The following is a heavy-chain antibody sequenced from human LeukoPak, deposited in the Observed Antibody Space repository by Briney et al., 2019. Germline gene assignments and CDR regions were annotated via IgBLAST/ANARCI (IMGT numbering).Heavy chain of an antibody. CDR3: AKGSEGWLQFLHGYYFDY. J-gene: IGHJ4*02. Sequence: GGSLRLSCAVSGFNLSSYGMHWVRQAPGKGLEWVTSIWFDGSNIHYADSVKGRFTISRDNSKNTLYLQMNSLRAEDTAVYYCAKGSEGWLQFLHGYYFDYWGQGTLVTVSS. V-gene: IGHV3-30*02. CDR1: GFNLSSYG. CDR2: IWFDGSNI. D-gene: IGHD5-24*01.